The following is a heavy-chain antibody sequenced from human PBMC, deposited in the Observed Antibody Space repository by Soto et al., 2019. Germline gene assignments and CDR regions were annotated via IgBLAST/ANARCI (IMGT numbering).Heavy chain of an antibody. Sequence: GGSLRLSCAASGFTFSSYAMSWVRQAPGKGLEWVSAISGSGGSTYYADSVKGRFTISRDNSKNTLYLQMNSLRAEDTAVYYCAERYCISTSCKPNWFDPWGQGTLVTVSS. CDR3: AERYCISTSCKPNWFDP. V-gene: IGHV3-23*01. CDR2: ISGSGGST. D-gene: IGHD2-2*01. CDR1: GFTFSSYA. J-gene: IGHJ5*02.